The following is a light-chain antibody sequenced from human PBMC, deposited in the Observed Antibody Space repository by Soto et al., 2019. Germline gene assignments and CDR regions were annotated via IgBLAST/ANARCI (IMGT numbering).Light chain of an antibody. CDR1: QTLLRSSNNRNY. V-gene: IGKV4-1*01. CDR3: QQYGNSPT. Sequence: DVVMTQSPDSLAVSLGERTTLNCKSSQTLLRSSNNRNYLAWYQQKPGQAPXXLIYGASSRATGIPDRFSGSGSGTDFTLRISRLEPEDSAVYYCQQYGNSPTFGGGTKVDIK. CDR2: GAS. J-gene: IGKJ4*01.